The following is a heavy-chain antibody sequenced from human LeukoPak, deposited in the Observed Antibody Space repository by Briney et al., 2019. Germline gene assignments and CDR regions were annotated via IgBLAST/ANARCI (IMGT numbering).Heavy chain of an antibody. CDR3: ARDRSSGAFDY. D-gene: IGHD2-15*01. Sequence: GRSLRLSCAASGFTLSSYGMHWVRQAPGRGLEWVAIIWHDGSNKYHADSVKGRFTISRDNSKNTLDLQMNSLRAEDTAVYYCARDRSSGAFDYWGQGTLVTVSS. V-gene: IGHV3-33*01. J-gene: IGHJ4*02. CDR2: IWHDGSNK. CDR1: GFTLSSYG.